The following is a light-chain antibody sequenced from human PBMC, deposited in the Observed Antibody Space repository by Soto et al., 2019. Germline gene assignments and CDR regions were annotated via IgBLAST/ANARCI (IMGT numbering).Light chain of an antibody. Sequence: DIQMTQPPSTLSASVGDSVTITCRASQIISTWLAWYQQKPGKAPKLLIYKASSLETGVPSRFSGSGSGTEFTLTISSLQPDDFATYYCQHLWTFGQGTKVEIK. J-gene: IGKJ1*01. CDR1: QIISTW. V-gene: IGKV1-5*03. CDR3: QHLWT. CDR2: KAS.